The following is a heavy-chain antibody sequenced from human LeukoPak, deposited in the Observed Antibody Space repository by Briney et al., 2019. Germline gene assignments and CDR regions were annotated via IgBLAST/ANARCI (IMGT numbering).Heavy chain of an antibody. CDR1: GGSFSSYY. J-gene: IGHJ6*02. Sequence: SETLSLTCTVPGGSFSSYYWSWIRQPPGKGLEWIGYIYYSGSTNYNPSLKSRVTISVDTSKNQFSLKLSSVTAADTAVYHCARDNWNYGSSMDVWGQGTTVTVSS. D-gene: IGHD1-7*01. V-gene: IGHV4-59*01. CDR2: IYYSGST. CDR3: ARDNWNYGSSMDV.